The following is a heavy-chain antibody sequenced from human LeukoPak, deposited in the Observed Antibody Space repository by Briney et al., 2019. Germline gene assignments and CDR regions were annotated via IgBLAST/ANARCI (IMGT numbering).Heavy chain of an antibody. CDR3: ARGSFYDSSGYSDYYFYHYMDV. CDR2: INHSGST. Sequence: SETLSLTCAVHGGPFSGYYWNWIRQSPGKGLEWIGEINHSGSTNYNPSLKSRVTMSLDTSKNQFSLRLSSMTAADTARYYCARGSFYDSSGYSDYYFYHYMDVWGTGTTVAVSS. CDR1: GGPFSGYY. J-gene: IGHJ6*03. V-gene: IGHV4-34*01. D-gene: IGHD3-22*01.